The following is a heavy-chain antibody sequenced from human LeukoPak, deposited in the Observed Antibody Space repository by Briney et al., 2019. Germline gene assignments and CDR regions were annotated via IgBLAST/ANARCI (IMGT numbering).Heavy chain of an antibody. CDR1: GYSISSGYY. J-gene: IGHJ3*02. D-gene: IGHD3-22*01. Sequence: PSETLSLTWAVSGYSISSGYYWGWIRQPPGKGLEWIGSIYHSGSTYYNPSLKSRVTISVDTSKNQFSLKLSSVTAADTAVYYCARHTVDPFTMIVVVDAFDIWGQGTMVTVSS. CDR2: IYHSGST. CDR3: ARHTVDPFTMIVVVDAFDI. V-gene: IGHV4-38-2*01.